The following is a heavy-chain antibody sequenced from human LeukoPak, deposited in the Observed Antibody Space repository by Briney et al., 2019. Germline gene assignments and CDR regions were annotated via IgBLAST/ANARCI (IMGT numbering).Heavy chain of an antibody. CDR1: GGSISSSSYY. J-gene: IGHJ6*03. CDR2: IYYSGST. V-gene: IGHV4-39*07. Sequence: PSETLSLTCTVSGGSISSSSYYWGWIRQPPGKGLEWIGSIYYSGSTYYNPSLKSRVTISVDTSKNQFSLKLSSVTAADTAVYYCARDNIAAAPYYYYYMDVWGKGTTVTVSS. CDR3: ARDNIAAAPYYYYYMDV. D-gene: IGHD6-13*01.